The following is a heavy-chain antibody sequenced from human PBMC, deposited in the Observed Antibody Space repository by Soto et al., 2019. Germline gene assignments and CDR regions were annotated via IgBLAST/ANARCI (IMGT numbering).Heavy chain of an antibody. J-gene: IGHJ4*02. Sequence: LRLSCAASGFTFSSYAMSWVRQAPGKGLEWVSAISESGGSTYYADSVKGRFTISRDNSKNTLYLQMNSLRAEDTAVYYCAKGSGPFRPYYFDYRGQRTLVTVSS. CDR3: AKGSGPFRPYYFDY. V-gene: IGHV3-23*01. CDR2: ISESGGST. CDR1: GFTFSSYA.